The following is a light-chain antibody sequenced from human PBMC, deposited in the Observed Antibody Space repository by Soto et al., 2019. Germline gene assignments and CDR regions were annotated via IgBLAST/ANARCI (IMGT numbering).Light chain of an antibody. CDR1: QRVSNNY. J-gene: IGKJ1*01. CDR2: GAS. CDR3: QQYGSSGT. Sequence: EIVLTQSPGTLSLSPGERATHSCRASQRVSNNYLAWYQQKPGQAPRLLIYGASNRATGIPDRFSGSGSGTDFTLTISRLEPEDFAVYYCQQYGSSGTFGQGTKVDIK. V-gene: IGKV3-20*01.